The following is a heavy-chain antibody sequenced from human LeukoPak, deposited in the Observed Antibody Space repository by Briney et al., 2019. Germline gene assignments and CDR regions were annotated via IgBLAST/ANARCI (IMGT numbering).Heavy chain of an antibody. D-gene: IGHD3-10*01. V-gene: IGHV4-39*07. J-gene: IGHJ6*04. CDR1: GDSISSNSYY. CDR2: IFYSGNT. CDR3: ARIYGSGSYCKWYV. Sequence: SETLSLTCTVSGDSISSNSYYWGWIRQPPGKGLEWIGSIFYSGNTYYNPSLKSRVTISIDTSKNQFSLRLSSVTAADTAVYYCARIYGSGSYCKWYVWGKGTTVTVSS.